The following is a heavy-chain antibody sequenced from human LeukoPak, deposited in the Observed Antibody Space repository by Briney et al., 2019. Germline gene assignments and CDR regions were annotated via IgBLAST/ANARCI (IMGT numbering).Heavy chain of an antibody. Sequence: PGGSLRLSCAASGFTFSSYAMSWVRQAPGKGLEWVSTISGSGGSTYYADSVKGRFTISIENFKNTLYLQMNSLRAEDTAVYYCAKDFRSSGWPKYSDYWGQGTLVTVSS. CDR1: GFTFSSYA. J-gene: IGHJ4*02. CDR3: AKDFRSSGWPKYSDY. V-gene: IGHV3-23*01. CDR2: ISGSGGST. D-gene: IGHD6-19*01.